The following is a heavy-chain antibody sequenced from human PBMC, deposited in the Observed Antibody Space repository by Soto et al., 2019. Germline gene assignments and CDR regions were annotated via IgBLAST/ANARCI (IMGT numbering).Heavy chain of an antibody. CDR1: GGSISSYY. D-gene: IGHD3-10*01. J-gene: IGHJ3*02. CDR3: ERVWGGAFDI. CDR2: IYYSGST. Sequence: SETLSLTCTVSGGSISSYYWSWIRQPPGKGLEWIGYIYYSGSTNYNPSLKSRVTISVDTSKNQFSLKLSSVTAADTAVYYCERVWGGAFDIWGQGTMVTVSS. V-gene: IGHV4-59*01.